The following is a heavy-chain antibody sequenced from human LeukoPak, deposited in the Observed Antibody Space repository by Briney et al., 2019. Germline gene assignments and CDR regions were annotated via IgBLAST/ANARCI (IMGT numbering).Heavy chain of an antibody. CDR1: GFTFSSYG. CDR2: ISYDGSNK. CDR3: AKDSYYYYGMDV. Sequence: GGSLRLSCAASGFTFSSYGMHWVRQAPGKGLEWVAVISYDGSNKYYADSVNGRFTISRDNSKNKLYLQMNSLRAEDTAVYYCAKDSYYYYGMDVWGQGTTVTVSS. V-gene: IGHV3-30*18. J-gene: IGHJ6*02.